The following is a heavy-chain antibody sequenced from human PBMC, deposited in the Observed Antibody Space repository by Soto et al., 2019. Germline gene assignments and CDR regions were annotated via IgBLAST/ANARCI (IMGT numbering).Heavy chain of an antibody. J-gene: IGHJ4*02. V-gene: IGHV3-23*01. CDR1: GFTFSSYA. D-gene: IGHD6-13*01. CDR3: AKVEDSSSWYLDPFDY. CDR2: ISGSGGST. Sequence: PGGSLRLSCAASGFTFSSYAMSWVRQAPGKGLEWVSAISGSGGSTYYADSVKGRFTISRDNSKNTLYLQMNSLRAEDTAVYYCAKVEDSSSWYLDPFDYWGQGTLVTVSS.